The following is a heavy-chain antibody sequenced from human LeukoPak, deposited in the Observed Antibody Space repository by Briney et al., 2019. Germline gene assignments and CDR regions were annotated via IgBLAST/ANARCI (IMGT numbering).Heavy chain of an antibody. CDR2: IWYDGSDK. CDR1: GFTFSSYG. D-gene: IGHD2/OR15-2a*01. CDR3: ARERPVIAYFDY. Sequence: GGSLRLSCAESGFTFSSYGMPWVRQAPGKGLEWVAVIWYDGSDKYYADSVKGRFTISRDNSKTTLYLQRTSLRAEDTAVYYCARERPVIAYFDYWGQGTLVTVSS. J-gene: IGHJ4*02. V-gene: IGHV3-33*01.